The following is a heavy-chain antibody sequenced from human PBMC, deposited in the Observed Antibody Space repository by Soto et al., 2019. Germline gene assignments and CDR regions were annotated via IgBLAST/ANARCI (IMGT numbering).Heavy chain of an antibody. CDR2: ISGYNGNT. D-gene: IGHD5-18*01. CDR1: GYTFTSYG. CDR3: ASFREGYSYGWSYYYGMDV. J-gene: IGHJ6*02. Sequence: QVQLVQSGAEVKKPGASVKVSCKASGYTFTSYGFSWVRQAPGQGLEWMGWISGYNGNTNYAQKLQGRLTMTTDTSTSTAYMELRSLRSDDTAVYYCASFREGYSYGWSYYYGMDVWGQGTTVTVSS. V-gene: IGHV1-18*01.